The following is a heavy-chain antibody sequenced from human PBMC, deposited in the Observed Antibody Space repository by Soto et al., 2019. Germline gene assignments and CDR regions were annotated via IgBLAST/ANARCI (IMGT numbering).Heavy chain of an antibody. CDR2: IYSSGST. CDR1: GGSISSYY. V-gene: IGHV4-59*12. Sequence: PSETLSLTCTVSGGSISSYYWSWIRQPPGKGLEWIGYIYSSGSTNYNPSHKSRVTISLDTSKNQFSLKLSSVTPDDISVYYCARDRVITVAGTSLEYWGQGTLVTVSS. CDR3: ARDRVITVAGTSLEY. J-gene: IGHJ4*02. D-gene: IGHD6-19*01.